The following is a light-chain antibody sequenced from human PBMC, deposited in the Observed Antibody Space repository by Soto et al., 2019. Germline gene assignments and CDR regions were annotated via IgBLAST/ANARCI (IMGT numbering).Light chain of an antibody. CDR1: QSVSSSY. CDR3: QQYATSPLT. CDR2: GAS. V-gene: IGKV3-20*01. Sequence: EIVLTQSPGTLSLSPGERATLSCRASQSVSSSYLAWYQQKPGQAPRLLIYGASSRATGIPDRFSGSGPGTDFTLTISRLEPEDFAVYHCQQYATSPLTFGGGTTLEIK. J-gene: IGKJ4*01.